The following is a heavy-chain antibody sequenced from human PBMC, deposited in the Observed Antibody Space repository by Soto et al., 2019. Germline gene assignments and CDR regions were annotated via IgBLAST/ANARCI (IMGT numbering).Heavy chain of an antibody. D-gene: IGHD2-21*02. Sequence: SETLSLTCTVSGGSISSGGYYWSWIRQHPGKGLEWIGYIYYSGSTYYNPSLKSRVTISVDTSKNQFSLKLSSVTAADTAVYYCAREYCGGDCYYYYYYYGMDVWGQGTTVTVSS. CDR2: IYYSGST. V-gene: IGHV4-31*03. CDR1: GGSISSGGYY. CDR3: AREYCGGDCYYYYYYYGMDV. J-gene: IGHJ6*02.